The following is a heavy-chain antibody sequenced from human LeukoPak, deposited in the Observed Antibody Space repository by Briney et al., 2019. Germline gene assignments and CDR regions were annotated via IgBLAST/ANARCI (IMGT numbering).Heavy chain of an antibody. CDR1: GGSISSGSYY. Sequence: SETLSLTCTVSGGSISSGSYYWSWIRQPAGKGLEWIGLIYTSGSTNYNPSLKSRVTISVDPSKNQFSLKLSSVTAADTAVYYCARSSRSTETAFDIWGQGTMVTVSS. V-gene: IGHV4-61*02. J-gene: IGHJ3*02. CDR3: ARSSRSTETAFDI. D-gene: IGHD5/OR15-5a*01. CDR2: IYTSGST.